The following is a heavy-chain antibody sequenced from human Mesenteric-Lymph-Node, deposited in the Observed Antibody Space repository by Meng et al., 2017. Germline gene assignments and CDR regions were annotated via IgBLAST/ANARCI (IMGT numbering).Heavy chain of an antibody. CDR3: AKDQYDSSGTPTGIIY. CDR1: GFTFDDYG. D-gene: IGHD3-22*01. Sequence: GESLKISCAASGFTFDDYGMSWVRQAPGKGLEWVSGINWNGGSTGYADSVKGRFTISRDNANTSVYLQMNSLQADDTAVYYCAKDQYDSSGTPTGIIYWGQGNLVTGAS. V-gene: IGHV3-20*04. J-gene: IGHJ4*02. CDR2: INWNGGST.